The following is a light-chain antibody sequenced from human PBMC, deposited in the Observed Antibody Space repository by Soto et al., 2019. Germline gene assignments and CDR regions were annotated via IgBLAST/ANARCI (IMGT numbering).Light chain of an antibody. J-gene: IGLJ1*01. V-gene: IGLV2-14*01. CDR2: EVS. CDR3: SSYTSSSTI. CDR1: SSDVGGYNY. Sequence: QSVLTQPASVSGSPGQSITISCTGTSSDVGGYNYVSWYQQHPGKAPKLMIYEVSNRPSGVSNRFSGSKSGNTASLTISGLQAEDEADYSCSSYTSSSTIFGTGTKVTVL.